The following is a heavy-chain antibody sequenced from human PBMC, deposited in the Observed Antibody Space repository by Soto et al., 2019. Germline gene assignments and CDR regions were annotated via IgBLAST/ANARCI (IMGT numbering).Heavy chain of an antibody. CDR2: IIPIFGTA. CDR1: GGTFSSYA. V-gene: IGHV1-69*13. Sequence: SVKVSCKASGGTFSSYAISWARQAPGQGLEWMGGIIPIFGTANYAQKFQGRVTITADESTSTAYMELSSLRSEDTAVYYCARFGGYSGYDSIHWFDPWGQGTLVTVSS. D-gene: IGHD5-12*01. CDR3: ARFGGYSGYDSIHWFDP. J-gene: IGHJ5*02.